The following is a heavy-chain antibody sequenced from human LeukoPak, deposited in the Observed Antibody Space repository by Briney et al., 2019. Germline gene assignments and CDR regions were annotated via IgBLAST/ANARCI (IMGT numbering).Heavy chain of an antibody. CDR2: IHDTGAST. J-gene: IGHJ4*02. V-gene: IGHV3-23*01. CDR1: GFTFSNYA. CDR3: AKDIVEGNGFDF. Sequence: AGGSLRLPCVASGFTFSNYAMSWVRQAPGKGLEWVSDIHDTGASTYYAASVKGRFFNSRDNSKNTLYLQMNSLRAEDTAIYYCAKDIVEGNGFDFWGQGTLVTVSS. D-gene: IGHD3-22*01.